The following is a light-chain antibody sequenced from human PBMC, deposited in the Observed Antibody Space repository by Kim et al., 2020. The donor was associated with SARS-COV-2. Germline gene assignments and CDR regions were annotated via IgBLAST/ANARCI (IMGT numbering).Light chain of an antibody. V-gene: IGKV1-39*01. CDR3: KQYYYSPLT. J-gene: IGKJ4*01. CDR1: QRISNF. CDR2: AAS. Sequence: ASVGDRVTITCRASQRISNFLSWYQQQSGRDPKLLIYAASSLQGGVPSRFSGSGSGTDFTLTISSLQPEDVATYYCKQYYYSPLTFGGGTKVDIK.